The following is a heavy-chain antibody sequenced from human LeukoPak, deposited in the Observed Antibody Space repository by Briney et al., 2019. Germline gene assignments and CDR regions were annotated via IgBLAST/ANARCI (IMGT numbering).Heavy chain of an antibody. D-gene: IGHD3-10*01. Sequence: ASVKVSCTASGYTFTSSGISWMRQPPGQGLEWMGWISAYKGNTNYPQKLQGRVTMTTATSTSTAYLELRSLRSDDTAVYYCARAVTMVRVHFDYWGQGTLVTVSS. J-gene: IGHJ4*02. CDR1: GYTFTSSG. V-gene: IGHV1-18*01. CDR2: ISAYKGNT. CDR3: ARAVTMVRVHFDY.